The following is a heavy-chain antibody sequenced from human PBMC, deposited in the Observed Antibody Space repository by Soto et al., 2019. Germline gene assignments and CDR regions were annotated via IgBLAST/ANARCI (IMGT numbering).Heavy chain of an antibody. V-gene: IGHV1-69*13. Sequence: ASVKVSCKASGGTFSSYAISCVRQAPGQVLEWMGGIIPIFGTANYAQKFQGRVTITADESTSTAYMELSSLRSEDTAVYYCATVLRFLEWLPRDYYYYGMDVWGQGTTVTVSS. CDR2: IIPIFGTA. CDR3: ATVLRFLEWLPRDYYYYGMDV. J-gene: IGHJ6*02. D-gene: IGHD3-3*01. CDR1: GGTFSSYA.